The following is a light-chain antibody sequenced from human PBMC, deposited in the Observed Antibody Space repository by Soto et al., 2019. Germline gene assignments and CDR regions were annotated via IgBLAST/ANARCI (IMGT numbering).Light chain of an antibody. Sequence: DIQMTQSPSTLSASVGDRVTITCRASQSISYWLAWYQQKPGKAPKLLIYDASSLESGVPSRFSGSGSGTEFTLTISSLQHDDFATYYCQQYDSYPWTFGQGTKVDIK. V-gene: IGKV1-5*01. J-gene: IGKJ1*01. CDR1: QSISYW. CDR2: DAS. CDR3: QQYDSYPWT.